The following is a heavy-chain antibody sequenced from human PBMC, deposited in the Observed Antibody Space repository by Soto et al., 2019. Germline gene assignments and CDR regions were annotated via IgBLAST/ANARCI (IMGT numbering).Heavy chain of an antibody. D-gene: IGHD6-19*01. V-gene: IGHV3-33*01. CDR2: IWYDGSNK. Sequence: GGSLRLSCAASGFTFSSYGMHWVRQAPGKGLEWVAVIWYDGSNKYYADSVKGRFTISRDNSKNTLYLQMNSLRAEDTAVYYCAREGVAGISGCYYYGMDVWGQGTTVTVSS. J-gene: IGHJ6*02. CDR3: AREGVAGISGCYYYGMDV. CDR1: GFTFSSYG.